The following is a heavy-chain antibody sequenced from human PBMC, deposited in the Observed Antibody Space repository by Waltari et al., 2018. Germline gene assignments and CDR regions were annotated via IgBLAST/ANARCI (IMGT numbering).Heavy chain of an antibody. CDR2: ISDSDNSK. CDR3: VRDGLGSGRTRVDV. Sequence: EAQLVESGGGLVQPGWSLRLPCAVSGFRFRSYEMNWVRQAPGKGLEWISYISDSDNSKFYAESVKGRFTVSRDNAKNSLHLEMNSLRAEDTATYYCVRDGLGSGRTRVDVWGQGTTVIVSS. CDR1: GFRFRSYE. V-gene: IGHV3-48*03. J-gene: IGHJ6*02. D-gene: IGHD2-2*01.